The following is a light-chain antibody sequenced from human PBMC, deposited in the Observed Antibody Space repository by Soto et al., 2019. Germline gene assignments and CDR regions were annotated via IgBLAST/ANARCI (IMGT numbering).Light chain of an antibody. J-gene: IGLJ1*01. Sequence: QSVLTQPASVSGSPGQSITISCTGTSSDVGGYNYVSWYQQHPVKAPKLMICDVSNRPSGVSNRFSGSKSGNTASLTISGLQAEDEADYYCSSYTSSSTRVFGTGTKVTVL. V-gene: IGLV2-14*01. CDR1: SSDVGGYNY. CDR3: SSYTSSSTRV. CDR2: DVS.